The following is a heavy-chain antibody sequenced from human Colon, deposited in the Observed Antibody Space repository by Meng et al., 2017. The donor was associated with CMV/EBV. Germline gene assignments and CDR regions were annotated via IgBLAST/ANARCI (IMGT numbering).Heavy chain of an antibody. CDR3: AGAPRSGRQDVSYSMNV. D-gene: IGHD1-26*01. CDR1: GGTFTSYT. J-gene: IGHJ6*02. Sequence: SVKVSCKASGGTFTSYTFSWVRQAPGQGLEWMGRVIPMHDITNFAQKFQGRISITADKSTNTVYMELSSLRSEDTAMYYCAGAPRSGRQDVSYSMNVWGQGTTVTVSS. V-gene: IGHV1-69*02. CDR2: VIPMHDIT.